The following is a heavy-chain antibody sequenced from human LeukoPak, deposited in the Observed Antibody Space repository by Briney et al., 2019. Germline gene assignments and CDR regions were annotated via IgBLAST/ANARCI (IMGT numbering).Heavy chain of an antibody. J-gene: IGHJ4*02. D-gene: IGHD6-19*01. V-gene: IGHV4-39*07. Sequence: NPSETLSLTCTVSGGSISSSSYYWSWIRQPPGKGLEWIGEINHSGSTNYNPSLKSRVTISVDTSKNQFSLKLSSVTAADTAVYYCARGVQWLVQVVAPYFDYWGQGTLVTVSS. CDR2: INHSGST. CDR3: ARGVQWLVQVVAPYFDY. CDR1: GGSISSSSYY.